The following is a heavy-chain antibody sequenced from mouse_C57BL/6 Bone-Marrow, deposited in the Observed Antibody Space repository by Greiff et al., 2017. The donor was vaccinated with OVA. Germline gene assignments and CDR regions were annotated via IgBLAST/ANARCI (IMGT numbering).Heavy chain of an antibody. Sequence: VQLQQSGAELVKPGASVKLSCKASGYTFTEYTIHWVKQRSGQGLEWIGWFYPGRGSIKYNEKFKDKATLTADKSSSTVYMESSRLTSEDSAVYFCARHERGLLGEDWYFDVWGTGTTVTVSS. D-gene: IGHD1-1*01. J-gene: IGHJ1*03. V-gene: IGHV1-62-2*01. CDR1: GYTFTEYT. CDR3: ARHERGLLGEDWYFDV. CDR2: FYPGRGSI.